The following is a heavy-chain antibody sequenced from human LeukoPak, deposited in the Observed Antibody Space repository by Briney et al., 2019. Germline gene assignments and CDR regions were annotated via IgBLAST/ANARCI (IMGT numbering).Heavy chain of an antibody. CDR3: ARDQDKYDILTGFDY. D-gene: IGHD3-9*01. CDR2: ISSSSSYI. V-gene: IGHV3-21*01. J-gene: IGHJ4*02. Sequence: PGGSLRLSCAASGFTFSSYSMNWVRQAPGKGLEWVSSISSSSSYIYYADSVKGRFTISRDNSKNTLYLQMNSLRAEDTAVYYCARDQDKYDILTGFDYWGQGTLVTVSS. CDR1: GFTFSSYS.